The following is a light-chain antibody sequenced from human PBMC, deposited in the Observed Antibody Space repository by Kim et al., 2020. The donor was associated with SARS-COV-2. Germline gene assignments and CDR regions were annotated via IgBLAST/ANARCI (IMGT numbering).Light chain of an antibody. J-gene: IGKJ3*01. CDR1: QSVSRSY. V-gene: IGKV3-20*01. CDR3: QQYGSSPL. CDR2: GAS. Sequence: SSPGERAPLSCRASQSVSRSYLAWYQQTPGQAPRLLLYGASSRATGIPDRFSGSGSGTAFTLTISRLEPEDFAVYYCQQYGSSPLFGPGTKVDIK.